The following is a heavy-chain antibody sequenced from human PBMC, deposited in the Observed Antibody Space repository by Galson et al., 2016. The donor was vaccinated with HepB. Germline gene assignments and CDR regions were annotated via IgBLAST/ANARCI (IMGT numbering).Heavy chain of an antibody. CDR2: VSSDGTNK. CDR3: ARVQMGRFLEWLFPDY. D-gene: IGHD3-3*01. CDR1: GFTFTTYT. Sequence: SLRLSCAASGFTFTTYTMYWVRLAPGKGLDWVAVVSSDGTNKYYADSVRGRFTISRDNSKNTLYLQMDSLRAEDTAVYYCARVQMGRFLEWLFPDYWGQGTLVTVSS. V-gene: IGHV3-30-3*01. J-gene: IGHJ4*02.